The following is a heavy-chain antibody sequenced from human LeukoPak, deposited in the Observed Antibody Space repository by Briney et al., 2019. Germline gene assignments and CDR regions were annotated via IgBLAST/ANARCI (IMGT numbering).Heavy chain of an antibody. J-gene: IGHJ4*02. CDR1: GYTFTGYY. CDR2: INPNSGGT. D-gene: IGHD3-22*01. V-gene: IGHV1-2*06. Sequence: GASVKVSCKASGYTFTGYYMHWVRQAPGRGLEWMGRINPNSGGTNYAQKFQGRVTMTRDTSISTAYMELSRLRSDDTAVYYCARGWPNYYDSSGAFDYWGQGTLVTVSS. CDR3: ARGWPNYYDSSGAFDY.